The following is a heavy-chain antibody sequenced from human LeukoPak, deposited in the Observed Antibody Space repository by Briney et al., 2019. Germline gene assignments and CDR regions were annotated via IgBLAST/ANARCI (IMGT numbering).Heavy chain of an antibody. J-gene: IGHJ4*02. CDR2: INHSGST. Sequence: SETLSLTCAVYGGSFSGYYWSWTRQPPGKGLEWIGEINHSGSTNYNPSLKSRVTISVDTSKNQFSLKLSSVTAADTAVYCCARARLDIVVVPAGYYFDYWGQGTLVTVSS. V-gene: IGHV4-34*01. CDR1: GGSFSGYY. CDR3: ARARLDIVVVPAGYYFDY. D-gene: IGHD2-2*03.